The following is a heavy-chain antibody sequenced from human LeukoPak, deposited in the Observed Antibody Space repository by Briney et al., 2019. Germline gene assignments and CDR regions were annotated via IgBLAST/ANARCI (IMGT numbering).Heavy chain of an antibody. D-gene: IGHD2-8*01. Sequence: GGSLRLSCAASGFTFSSHAMNWVRQAPGKGLEWVAVISYDGSNKYYVDSVKGRFTISRDNSKNTLYLQMNSLRAEDTAVYYCARVGTSSLRDWIDPWGQGTLVTVSS. V-gene: IGHV3-30*04. CDR2: ISYDGSNK. CDR1: GFTFSSHA. CDR3: ARVGTSSLRDWIDP. J-gene: IGHJ5*02.